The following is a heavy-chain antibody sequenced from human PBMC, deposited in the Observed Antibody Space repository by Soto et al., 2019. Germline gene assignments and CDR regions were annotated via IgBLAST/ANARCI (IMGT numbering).Heavy chain of an antibody. CDR1: GFTFSAAW. CDR3: TRVPGYYVGY. CDR2: INGDGSIT. Sequence: GGSLRLSCTASGFTFSAAWMHWVRQAPGQGLEWVSRINGDGSITNSADSVKGRFTISGDNAKNTVFLEMNSLGADDTAVYYCTRVPGYYVGYWGQGTLVTVSS. J-gene: IGHJ4*02. V-gene: IGHV3-74*01. D-gene: IGHD3-3*01.